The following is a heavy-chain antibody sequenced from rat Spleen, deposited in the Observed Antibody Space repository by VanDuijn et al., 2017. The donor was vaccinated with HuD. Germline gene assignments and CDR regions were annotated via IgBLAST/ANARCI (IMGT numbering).Heavy chain of an antibody. D-gene: IGHD1-3*01. J-gene: IGHJ2*01. CDR2: ISTSGGNT. CDR3: ARHAGDYGSYFDY. CDR1: GFTFSDYG. V-gene: IGHV5-29*01. Sequence: EVQLVESGGGLVQPGRSLKLSCAASGFTFSDYGMAWVRQAPTKGLEWVATISTSGGNTYYRDSVKGRFTISRDNAERTLYLQMDSLRSEDTATYYCARHAGDYGSYFDYWGQGVMVTVSS.